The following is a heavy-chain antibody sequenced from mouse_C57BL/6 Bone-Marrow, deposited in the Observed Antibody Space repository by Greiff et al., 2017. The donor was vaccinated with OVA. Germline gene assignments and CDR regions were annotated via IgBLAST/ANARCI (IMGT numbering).Heavy chain of an antibody. CDR1: GYTFTSYW. Sequence: QVQLQQPGAELVKPGASVKLSCKASGYTFTSYWMQWVKQRPGQGLEWIGEIDPSDSYTNYNQKFKGKANLTVDTSSSTTYIQLSNLTSEDSAVYYCAREEDGSSYYYAMDYWGQGTSVTVSS. CDR3: AREEDGSSYYYAMDY. J-gene: IGHJ4*01. V-gene: IGHV1-50*01. CDR2: IDPSDSYT. D-gene: IGHD1-1*01.